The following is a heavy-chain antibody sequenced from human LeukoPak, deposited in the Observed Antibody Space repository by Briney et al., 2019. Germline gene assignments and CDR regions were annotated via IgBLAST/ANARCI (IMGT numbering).Heavy chain of an antibody. CDR2: IYSGGST. V-gene: IGHV3-53*01. CDR1: GFTVSSNY. Sequence: GGSLRLSCAASGFTVSSNYMSWVRQAPGKGLEWVSIIYSGGSTYYADSVKGRFTVTRDNSKNTLSLQMNSLRAEDTAVYYCARGQSGTPHYYYGMDVWRQGTTVTVSS. D-gene: IGHD3-10*01. CDR3: ARGQSGTPHYYYGMDV. J-gene: IGHJ6*02.